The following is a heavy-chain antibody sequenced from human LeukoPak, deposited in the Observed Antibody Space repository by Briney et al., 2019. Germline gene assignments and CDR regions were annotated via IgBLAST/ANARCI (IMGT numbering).Heavy chain of an antibody. V-gene: IGHV4-4*07. D-gene: IGHD3-9*01. CDR3: ARGGSFDWLLKIGNWFDP. Sequence: PSETLSLTCTVSGGSISSYYWSWIRQPAGKGLEWIGRIYTSGSTNYNPSLKSRVTMSVDTSKNQFSLKLSSVTAADTAVYYCARGGSFDWLLKIGNWFDPWGQGTLVTVSS. CDR1: GGSISSYY. J-gene: IGHJ5*02. CDR2: IYTSGST.